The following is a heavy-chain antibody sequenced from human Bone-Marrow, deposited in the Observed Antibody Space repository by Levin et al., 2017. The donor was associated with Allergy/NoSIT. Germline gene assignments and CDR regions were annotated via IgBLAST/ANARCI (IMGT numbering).Heavy chain of an antibody. V-gene: IGHV3-30*18. D-gene: IGHD1-26*01. Sequence: GESLKISCAASGFTFSSYGMHWVRQAPGKGLEWVAVISYDGSNKYYADSVKGRFTISRDNSKNTLYLQMNSLRAEDTAVYYCAKDEAGGADPWGQGTLVTVSS. CDR1: GFTFSSYG. CDR2: ISYDGSNK. CDR3: AKDEAGGADP. J-gene: IGHJ5*02.